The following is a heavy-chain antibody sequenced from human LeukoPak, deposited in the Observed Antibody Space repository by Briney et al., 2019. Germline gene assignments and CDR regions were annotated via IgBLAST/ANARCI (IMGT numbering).Heavy chain of an antibody. CDR2: MNPNSGDT. Sequence: ASVKVSCKASGYTFTGYCMHWVRQAPGQGLEWMGWMNPNSGDTNYAQKFRGRVTMTRDTSISTAYMELSSLRSDDTAEYYCARAFGYYGSETYYIDYWGQGTLVTVSS. V-gene: IGHV1-2*02. J-gene: IGHJ4*02. CDR1: GYTFTGYC. D-gene: IGHD3-10*01. CDR3: ARAFGYYGSETYYIDY.